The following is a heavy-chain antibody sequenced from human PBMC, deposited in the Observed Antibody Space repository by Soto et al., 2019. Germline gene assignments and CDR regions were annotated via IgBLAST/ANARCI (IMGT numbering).Heavy chain of an antibody. CDR1: GAPITSGGSY. Sequence: QVRLQESGTGPVQPSQTLSLSCTVSGAPITSGGSYWTWIRQQPGKGLEWLGYIYYNGNTKYNPSLNSRLTMSLDTSENQFSLNLESVTAADTAVYFCVTNRGDYDGSFFARWGQGTLVTVSS. CDR3: VTNRGDYDGSFFAR. CDR2: IYYNGNT. D-gene: IGHD4-17*01. V-gene: IGHV4-31*04. J-gene: IGHJ4*02.